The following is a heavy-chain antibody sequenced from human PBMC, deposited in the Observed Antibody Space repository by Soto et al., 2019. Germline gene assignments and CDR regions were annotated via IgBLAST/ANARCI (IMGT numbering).Heavy chain of an antibody. V-gene: IGHV4-61*01. D-gene: IGHD3-16*02. Sequence: QVQLQESGPGLVKPSETLSLTCTVSGGSVSSGSYYWSWIRQPPGKGLEWIGYIYYSGSTTYNPSLKSRVPISVDTSKNRCALKLSSVTAADTAVYYCARDRIVEESHYDYWGQGTLVTVSS. CDR3: ARDRIVEESHYDY. J-gene: IGHJ4*02. CDR1: GGSVSSGSYY. CDR2: IYYSGST.